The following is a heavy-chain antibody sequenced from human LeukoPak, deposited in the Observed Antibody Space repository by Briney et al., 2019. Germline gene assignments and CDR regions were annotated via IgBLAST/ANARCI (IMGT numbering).Heavy chain of an antibody. CDR2: INPNSGGT. J-gene: IGHJ1*01. V-gene: IGHV1-2*02. D-gene: IGHD6-13*01. CDR1: GYTFTGCY. CDR3: ASPSWYSVFDFQH. Sequence: ASVKVSCKASGYTFTGCYMHWVRQAPGQGLEWMGWINPNSGGTNYAQKFQGRVTMTRDTSISTAYMELSRLRSDDTAVYYCASPSWYSVFDFQHWGQGTLVTVSS.